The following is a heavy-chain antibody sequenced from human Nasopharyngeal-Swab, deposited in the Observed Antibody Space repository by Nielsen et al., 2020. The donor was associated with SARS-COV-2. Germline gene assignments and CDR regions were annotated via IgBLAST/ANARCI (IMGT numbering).Heavy chain of an antibody. Sequence: SCAASGFTFSNAWMSWVRQAPGKGLEWVGRIKSKTDGGTTDYAAPVKGRVTISRDDSKNTLYLQMNSLKTEDTAVKYCTTDIEWELLPSDYWGQGTLVTVSS. CDR1: GFTFSNAW. CDR2: IKSKTDGGTT. J-gene: IGHJ4*02. V-gene: IGHV3-15*01. D-gene: IGHD1-26*01. CDR3: TTDIEWELLPSDY.